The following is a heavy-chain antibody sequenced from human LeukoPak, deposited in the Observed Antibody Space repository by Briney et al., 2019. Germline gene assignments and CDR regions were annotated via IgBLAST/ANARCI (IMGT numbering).Heavy chain of an antibody. CDR3: AREAGEASHFDY. V-gene: IGHV4-4*07. CDR1: GGSISSYY. Sequence: SETLSLTCTVSGGSISSYYWSWIRQPAGKGLEWIGLIYTSGTTNYNPSLKSRVTISVDTSKNQFSLKLSSVTAADTAVYYCAREAGEASHFDYWGQGTLVTVSS. J-gene: IGHJ4*02. CDR2: IYTSGTT. D-gene: IGHD2-21*01.